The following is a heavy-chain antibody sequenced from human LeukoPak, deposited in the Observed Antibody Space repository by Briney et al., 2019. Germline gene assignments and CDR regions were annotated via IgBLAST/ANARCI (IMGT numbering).Heavy chain of an antibody. CDR2: INHSGST. J-gene: IGHJ4*02. D-gene: IGHD3-3*01. CDR3: ARGWDYDFWSGSQPFDY. V-gene: IGHV4-34*01. CDR1: GGSFSGYY. Sequence: PSETLSLTCAVYGGSFSGYYWSWIRQPPGKGLEWIGEINHSGSTNYNPSLKSRVTMSVDTSKNQFSLKLSSVTAADTAVYYCARGWDYDFWSGSQPFDYWGQGTLVTVSS.